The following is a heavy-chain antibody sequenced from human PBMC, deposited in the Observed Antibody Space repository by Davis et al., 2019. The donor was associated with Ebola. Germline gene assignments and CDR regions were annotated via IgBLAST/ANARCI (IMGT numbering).Heavy chain of an antibody. CDR3: ARDSYDSSDNDAFDI. D-gene: IGHD3-22*01. CDR2: IRYDGSNK. J-gene: IGHJ3*02. CDR1: GFTFSSYG. Sequence: PGGSLRLSCAASGFTFSSYGMHWVRQAPGKGLEWVAFIRYDGSNKYYADSVKGRFTISRDNSKNTLYLQMNSLRAEDTAVYYCARDSYDSSDNDAFDIWGQGTMVTVSS. V-gene: IGHV3-30*02.